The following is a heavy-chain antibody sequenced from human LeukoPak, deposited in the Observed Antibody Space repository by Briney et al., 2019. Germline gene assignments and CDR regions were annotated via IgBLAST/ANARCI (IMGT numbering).Heavy chain of an antibody. D-gene: IGHD1-26*01. CDR3: AKCERQWEPEYFQH. V-gene: IGHV3-23*01. Sequence: PGGSLRLSCAASGFTFSSYAMSWVRQAPGKGLEWVAAISSSGGSTYYADSVKGRFTISRDNSKNTLDLQMNSLRAEDTAVYYCAKCERQWEPEYFQHWGQGTLVTVSS. J-gene: IGHJ1*01. CDR1: GFTFSSYA. CDR2: ISSSGGST.